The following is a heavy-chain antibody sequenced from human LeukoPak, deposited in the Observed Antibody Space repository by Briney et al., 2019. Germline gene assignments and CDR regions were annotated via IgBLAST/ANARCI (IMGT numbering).Heavy chain of an antibody. V-gene: IGHV3-30*02. Sequence: GGSLRLSCAASGFSFSNDNIHWVRQPPVRGLGQVAFIHDDESDKDFQDSVKSRWTIFRDNSKNTLYLQMNSLRNEDTAAYYRSRDNWGVEYWGQRAIVAVSS. D-gene: IGHD7-27*01. CDR2: IHDDESDK. CDR1: GFSFSNDN. CDR3: SRDNWGVEY. J-gene: IGHJ4*02.